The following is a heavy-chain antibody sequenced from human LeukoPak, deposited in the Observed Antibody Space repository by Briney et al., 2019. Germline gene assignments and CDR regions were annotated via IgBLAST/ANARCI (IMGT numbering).Heavy chain of an antibody. CDR3: ARGSQVGATDY. V-gene: IGHV3-30*01. CDR2: ISYDGSNK. J-gene: IGHJ4*02. CDR1: GFTFSSYA. D-gene: IGHD1-26*01. Sequence: GGSLRLSCAASGFTFSSYAMHWVRPAPGKGLEWVAVISYDGSNKYYADSVKGRFTISRDNSKNTLYLQMNSLRAEDTAVYYCARGSQVGATDYWGQGTLVTVSS.